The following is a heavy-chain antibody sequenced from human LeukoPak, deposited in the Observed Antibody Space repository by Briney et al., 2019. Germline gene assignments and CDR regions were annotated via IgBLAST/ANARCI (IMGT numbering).Heavy chain of an antibody. CDR3: ARDLMTTVTTVDY. Sequence: GGSLRLSCATSEFTFNSYAMNWVRQAPGKGLEWVSSISSSSSYIYYADSVKGRFTISRDNAKNSLYLQMNSLRAEDTAVYYCARDLMTTVTTVDYWGQGTLVTVSS. V-gene: IGHV3-21*01. D-gene: IGHD4-17*01. CDR1: EFTFNSYA. J-gene: IGHJ4*02. CDR2: ISSSSSYI.